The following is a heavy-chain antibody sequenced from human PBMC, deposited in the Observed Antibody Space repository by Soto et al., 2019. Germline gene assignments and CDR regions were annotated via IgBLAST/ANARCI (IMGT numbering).Heavy chain of an antibody. CDR3: ARGDSSSWYPYYYYYGMDV. V-gene: IGHV6-1*01. CDR1: GDSVSSNSAA. J-gene: IGHJ6*02. CDR2: TYYRSKWYN. D-gene: IGHD6-13*01. Sequence: SQTLSLTCAISGDSVSSNSAAWSWIRQSPSRGLEWLGRTYYRSKWYNDYAVSVKSRITINPDTSKNQFSLQLNSVTPEDTAVYYCARGDSSSWYPYYYYYGMDVWGQGTMVTVSS.